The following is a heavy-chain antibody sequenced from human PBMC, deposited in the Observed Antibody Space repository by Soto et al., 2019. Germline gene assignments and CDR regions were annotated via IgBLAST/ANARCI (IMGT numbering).Heavy chain of an antibody. J-gene: IGHJ3*02. CDR2: INHSGST. V-gene: IGHV4-34*01. CDR3: ARGSQGYYDSSGSSFDI. CDR1: GGSFSGYY. D-gene: IGHD3-22*01. Sequence: PSETLSLTCAVYGGSFSGYYWSWIRQPPGKGLEWIGEINHSGSTNYNPSLKSRVTISVDTSKNQFSLKLSSVTAADTAVYYCARGSQGYYDSSGSSFDIWGQGTMVT.